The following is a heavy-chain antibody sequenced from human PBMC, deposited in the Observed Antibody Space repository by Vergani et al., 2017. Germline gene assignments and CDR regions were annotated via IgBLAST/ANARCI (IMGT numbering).Heavy chain of an antibody. CDR2: IFSSGTT. CDR1: GGSVRTSIGYH. D-gene: IGHD6-13*01. Sequence: QVQLQESGPGLVKPLQTRSLSCTVSGGSVRTSIGYHWTWIRQPAGKTLEWIGEIFSSGTTNYNPSFKNRVTMSGDTSKNQFSLKLNSVTAADTAVYYCARGSRAEGGSGPDKWGQGTLVTVSS. V-gene: IGHV4-61*02. CDR3: ARGSRAEGGSGPDK. J-gene: IGHJ4*02.